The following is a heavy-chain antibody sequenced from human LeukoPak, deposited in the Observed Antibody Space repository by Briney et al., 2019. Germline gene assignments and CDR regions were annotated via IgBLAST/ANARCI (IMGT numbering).Heavy chain of an antibody. V-gene: IGHV1-3*01. CDR3: ANPRYDSSGYYYVD. CDR1: GYTFTDYT. CDR2: INGGSGNT. Sequence: ASVEVSCKASGYTFTDYTMHWLRQAPGQRLDWMGWINGGSGNTKYSPEFQGRLTITRDTSASTAYMELSSLRSEDTAVYYCANPRYDSSGYYYVDWGQGTLVTVSS. D-gene: IGHD3-22*01. J-gene: IGHJ4*02.